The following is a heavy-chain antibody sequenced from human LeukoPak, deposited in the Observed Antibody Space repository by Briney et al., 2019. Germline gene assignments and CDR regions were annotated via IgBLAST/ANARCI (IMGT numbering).Heavy chain of an antibody. J-gene: IGHJ3*02. CDR1: GYSFTSYG. V-gene: IGHV1-18*01. CDR3: ARAGPTDFRDAFDI. Sequence: ASVKVSCKASGYSFTSYGFNWVRQAPGQGLEWMGWISAYNGNTNYAQKFQGRVTMTTDTSTATAYMELRSLRSDDTAVYYCARAGPTDFRDAFDIWGQGTMVTVSS. D-gene: IGHD1-26*01. CDR2: ISAYNGNT.